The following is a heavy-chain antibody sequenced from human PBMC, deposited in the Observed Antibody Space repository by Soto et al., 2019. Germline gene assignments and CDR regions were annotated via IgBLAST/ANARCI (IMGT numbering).Heavy chain of an antibody. Sequence: EVQLAESGGGLIQPGGSLRLSGATSGFTFSSYWIPWVGQPPGEGLVWVSSISGDGVHTDYAESVKGRFTVSRDIAKSTGYLQMNNLRAEDTAIYYCARLGFVGEGDFWGQGILVTVSS. CDR1: GFTFSSYW. CDR2: ISGDGVHT. V-gene: IGHV3-74*01. D-gene: IGHD3-16*01. J-gene: IGHJ4*02. CDR3: ARLGFVGEGDF.